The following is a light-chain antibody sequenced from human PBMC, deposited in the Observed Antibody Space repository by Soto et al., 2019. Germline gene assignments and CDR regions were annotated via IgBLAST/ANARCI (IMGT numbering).Light chain of an antibody. CDR1: QGISSY. CDR3: QRYNDK. CDR2: AAS. Sequence: IQLTQSTSSLCAPVLPRLTITCRASQGISSYLAWYQQKPAKPPKLLIYAASTLQRGVPSRFSGSGSGTDFTLTLSSLHPDDSATYLCQRYNDKFGQGTKVDI. J-gene: IGKJ1*01. V-gene: IGKV1-9*01.